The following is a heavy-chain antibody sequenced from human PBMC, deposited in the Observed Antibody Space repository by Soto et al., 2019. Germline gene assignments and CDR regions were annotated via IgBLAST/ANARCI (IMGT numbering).Heavy chain of an antibody. J-gene: IGHJ6*03. Sequence: EVQLVESGGGLVKPGGSLRLSCAASGFTFSNSWMSWVRQAPGKGLEWVGRIKSKTDGGTTDYAARVKGRLTISREDPKNTLYLQMNSLKTEDTAVYYCTTRGITIFGVVSYYYMDVWGKGTTVTVSS. V-gene: IGHV3-15*01. CDR3: TTRGITIFGVVSYYYMDV. CDR2: IKSKTDGGTT. CDR1: GFTFSNSW. D-gene: IGHD3-3*01.